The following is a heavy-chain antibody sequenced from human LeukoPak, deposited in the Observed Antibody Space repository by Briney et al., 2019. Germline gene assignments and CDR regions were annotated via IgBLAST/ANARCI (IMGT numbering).Heavy chain of an antibody. J-gene: IGHJ4*02. CDR2: ISSSGGSR. V-gene: IGHV3-23*01. Sequence: PGGSLRLSCAASGFTFSSYAMSWVRQAPGKGLEWVSAISSSGGSRYCADSVKGRLTISRDNSKNMLYLQMSNLRAEDTAVYYCVEDKGVTVTGTFDYWGQGTLVTVSS. CDR3: VEDKGVTVTGTFDY. D-gene: IGHD6-19*01. CDR1: GFTFSSYA.